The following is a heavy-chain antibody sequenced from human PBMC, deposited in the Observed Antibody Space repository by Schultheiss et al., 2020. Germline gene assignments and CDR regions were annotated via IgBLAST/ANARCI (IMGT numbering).Heavy chain of an antibody. Sequence: SETLSLTCTISGGSMTDYYWNWIRQPPGKGLEWIGYIYYSGNTNYEPSLKSRVTISVDTSKNQFSLRMNSVTAADTAVYYCARRISSNWHFAFDIWGPGTMVNVSS. CDR1: GGSMTDYY. D-gene: IGHD6-13*01. CDR2: IYYSGNT. V-gene: IGHV4-59*01. CDR3: ARRISSNWHFAFDI. J-gene: IGHJ3*02.